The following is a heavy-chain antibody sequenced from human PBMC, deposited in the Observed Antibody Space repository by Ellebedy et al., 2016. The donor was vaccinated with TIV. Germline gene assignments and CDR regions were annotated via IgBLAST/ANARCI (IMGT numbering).Heavy chain of an antibody. V-gene: IGHV3-15*01. D-gene: IGHD3-3*01. CDR1: GFTFSNAW. CDR3: TTSHHYDFWSGYYTDLDY. Sequence: GESLKISXAASGFTFSNAWMSWVRQAPGKGLEWVGRIKSKTDGGTTDYAAPVKGRFTISRDDSKNTLYLQMNSLKTEDTAVYYCTTSHHYDFWSGYYTDLDYWGQGTLVTVSS. J-gene: IGHJ4*02. CDR2: IKSKTDGGTT.